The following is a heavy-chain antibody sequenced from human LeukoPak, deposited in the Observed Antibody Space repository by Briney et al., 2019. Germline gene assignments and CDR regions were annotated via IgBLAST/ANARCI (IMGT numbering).Heavy chain of an antibody. Sequence: PSETLSLTCTVSAGSISTYYWSWIRQPPGKGLELIGYISYSGSTKYNPSLNSRVTISIDTSKNQFSLKLSSVTAADTAIYYCARDWVSLDFWGQGTLVTVSS. V-gene: IGHV4-59*01. J-gene: IGHJ4*02. D-gene: IGHD2-8*01. CDR1: AGSISTYY. CDR3: ARDWVSLDF. CDR2: ISYSGST.